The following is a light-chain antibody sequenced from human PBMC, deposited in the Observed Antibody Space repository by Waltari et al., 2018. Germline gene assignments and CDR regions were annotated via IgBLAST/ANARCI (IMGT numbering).Light chain of an antibody. CDR1: QSVSRF. CDR2: EAS. J-gene: IGKJ1*01. V-gene: IGKV3-20*01. Sequence: EIVLTQSPGTLSLPPGERATLSCRASQSVSRFLAGYPQKPGQAPRLLIYEASSRATDIPDRFSGSGSGTDFSLTISRREPEDFAVYYCQKYGTLPATFGQGTKVEIK. CDR3: QKYGTLPAT.